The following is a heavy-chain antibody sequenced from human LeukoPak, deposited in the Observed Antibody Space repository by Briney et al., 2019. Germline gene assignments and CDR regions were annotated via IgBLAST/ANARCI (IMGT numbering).Heavy chain of an antibody. V-gene: IGHV3-11*06. D-gene: IGHD5-18*01. CDR2: ISDTSTYT. CDR3: ARAREGGYGPETVDS. CDR1: GFTFSDYY. Sequence: PGGSLRLSCAASGFTFSDYYMSWIRQAPGQGLEWLSFISDTSTYTNYADSVKGRFTISRDNAKNSLYLQLNSLRVEDTAVYYCARAREGGYGPETVDSWGQGTLVTVSS. J-gene: IGHJ4*02.